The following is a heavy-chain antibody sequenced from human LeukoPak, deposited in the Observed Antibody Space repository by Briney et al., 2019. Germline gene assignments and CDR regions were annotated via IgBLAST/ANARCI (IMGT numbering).Heavy chain of an antibody. Sequence: PGGSLRLSCAASGFSFSYSWMHWVRQAPGKGLMGVSRINSDGSSTSYADSVKGRFTISRDNAKNTLYLQMNSLRAEDTAVYYCARLPGDGIAAAGTNHWFDPWGQGTLVTVSS. CDR3: ARLPGDGIAAAGTNHWFDP. CDR2: INSDGSST. J-gene: IGHJ5*02. V-gene: IGHV3-74*01. CDR1: GFSFSYSW. D-gene: IGHD6-13*01.